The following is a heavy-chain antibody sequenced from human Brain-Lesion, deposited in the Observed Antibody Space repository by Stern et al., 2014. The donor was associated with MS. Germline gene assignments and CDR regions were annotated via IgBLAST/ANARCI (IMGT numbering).Heavy chain of an antibody. J-gene: IGHJ5*02. CDR3: AGEEDIRYCSGGSCTGNWFDP. V-gene: IGHV4-39*01. CDR2: IYYSGNT. CDR1: GGSVSSTSYA. Sequence: VQLVESGPGLVKPSETLSLTCTVAGGSVSSTSYAWAWIRQPPGKGLEWIGAIYYSGNTYYSPSLKSRLTLSLDTSQNQFSPQLRSVTAADTAVYYCAGEEDIRYCSGGSCTGNWFDPWGQGTLVTVSS. D-gene: IGHD2-15*01.